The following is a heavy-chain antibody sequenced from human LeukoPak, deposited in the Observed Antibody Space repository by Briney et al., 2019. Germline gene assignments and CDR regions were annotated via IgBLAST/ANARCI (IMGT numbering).Heavy chain of an antibody. Sequence: VANIKQDGSEKYYVDSVKGRFTISRDNAKNSLYLQMNSLRAEDTAVYYCARDRIAAAALDYWGQGTLVTVSS. D-gene: IGHD6-13*01. CDR3: ARDRIAAAALDY. V-gene: IGHV3-7*01. CDR2: IKQDGSEK. J-gene: IGHJ4*02.